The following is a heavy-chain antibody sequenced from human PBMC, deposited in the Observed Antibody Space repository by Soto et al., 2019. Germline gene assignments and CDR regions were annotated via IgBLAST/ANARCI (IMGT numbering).Heavy chain of an antibody. CDR1: GFTFSSYA. J-gene: IGHJ6*02. CDR2: ISGSGGST. D-gene: IGHD3-22*01. CDR3: AKYRWLPRTRYYYYYYGMDV. V-gene: IGHV3-23*01. Sequence: SGGSLRLSCAASGFTFSSYAMSWVRQAPGKGLEWVSAISGSGGSTYYADSVKGRFTISRDNSKNTLYLQMNSLRAEDTAVYYCAKYRWLPRTRYYYYYYGMDVWGQGTTVTVSS.